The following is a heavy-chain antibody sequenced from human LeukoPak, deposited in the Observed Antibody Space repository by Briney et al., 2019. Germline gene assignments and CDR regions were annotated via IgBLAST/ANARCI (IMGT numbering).Heavy chain of an antibody. CDR2: ISSSGSTI. CDR3: AREWYLYYYMDV. CDR1: GFTVSSNS. Sequence: PGGSLRLSCTVSGFTVSSNSMSWVRQAPGKGLEWVSYISSSGSTIYYADSVKGRFTISRDNAKNSLYLQMNSLRAEDTAVYYCAREWYLYYYMDVWGKGTTVTISS. D-gene: IGHD2-15*01. V-gene: IGHV3-48*04. J-gene: IGHJ6*03.